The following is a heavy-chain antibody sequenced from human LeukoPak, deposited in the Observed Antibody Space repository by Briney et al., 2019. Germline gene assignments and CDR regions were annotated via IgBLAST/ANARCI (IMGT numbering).Heavy chain of an antibody. V-gene: IGHV4-39*01. CDR3: ARNRYYYGSGNYGVPNWFDG. D-gene: IGHD3-10*01. CDR1: GGSISSNSYY. CDR2: IYYSGST. Sequence: SETLSLTCTVSGGSISSNSYYWGWIRQPPGKGLEWIGSIYYSGSTYYNPSLKSRVTISVDTSKNQFSLKLSSVPVADTAVYYCARNRYYYGSGNYGVPNWFDGWGQGTLVTVSS. J-gene: IGHJ5*02.